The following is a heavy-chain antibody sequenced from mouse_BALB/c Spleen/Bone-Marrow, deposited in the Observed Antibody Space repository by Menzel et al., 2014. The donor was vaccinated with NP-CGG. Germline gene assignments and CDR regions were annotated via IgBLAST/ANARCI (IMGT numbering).Heavy chain of an antibody. CDR2: INPSSGYT. Sequence: VQLQQSGAELARPGASVKMSCKASGYTFTSYTMHWVKQRPGQGLEWIGYINPSSGYTNYNQKFKDKATLTADKSSSTAYMQLSRLTSEDSEVYFCARFITTATEYFDYWGQGTTLTVSS. V-gene: IGHV1-4*01. J-gene: IGHJ2*01. CDR3: ARFITTATEYFDY. D-gene: IGHD1-2*01. CDR1: GYTFTSYT.